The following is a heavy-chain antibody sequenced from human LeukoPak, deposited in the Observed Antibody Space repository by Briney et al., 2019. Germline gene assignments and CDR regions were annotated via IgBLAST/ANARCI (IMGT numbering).Heavy chain of an antibody. Sequence: ASVKVSCKASGYTFTSYGISWVRQAPGQGLEWMGWISAYNGNTNYAQNLQGRVTMTTDASTSTAYMELRSLRSDDTAVYYCARDHRGWDAFDIWGQGTMVTVSS. J-gene: IGHJ3*02. CDR3: ARDHRGWDAFDI. D-gene: IGHD6-19*01. CDR2: ISAYNGNT. V-gene: IGHV1-18*01. CDR1: GYTFTSYG.